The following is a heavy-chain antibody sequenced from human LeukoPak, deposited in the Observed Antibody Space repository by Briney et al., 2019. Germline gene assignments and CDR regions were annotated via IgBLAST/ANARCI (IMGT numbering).Heavy chain of an antibody. Sequence: GGSLRLSCAASGFTFTSYAMNWVRQAPGKGLEWVSFISASGSSTRYADSVKGRFTISRDNSNNTLYLQINSLRAEDTAAYYCAKGAQYDFWTGYTLEYFDVWGKGTLVTVSS. CDR1: GFTFTSYA. J-gene: IGHJ4*02. CDR3: AKGAQYDFWTGYTLEYFDV. CDR2: ISASGSST. D-gene: IGHD3-3*01. V-gene: IGHV3-23*01.